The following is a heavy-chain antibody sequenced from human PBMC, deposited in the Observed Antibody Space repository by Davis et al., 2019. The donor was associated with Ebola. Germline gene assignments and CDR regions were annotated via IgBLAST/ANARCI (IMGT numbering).Heavy chain of an antibody. CDR1: GYTFTSYG. V-gene: IGHV1-18*04. D-gene: IGHD6-13*01. CDR3: ARGPSTGNSFSY. Sequence: ASVKVSCKASGYTFTSYGISWVRQAPGQGLEWMGWISAYNGNTNYAQKLQGRVTMTEDTSTDTAYMELSSLRSEDTAVYYCARGPSTGNSFSYWGQGTLATVSS. CDR2: ISAYNGNT. J-gene: IGHJ4*02.